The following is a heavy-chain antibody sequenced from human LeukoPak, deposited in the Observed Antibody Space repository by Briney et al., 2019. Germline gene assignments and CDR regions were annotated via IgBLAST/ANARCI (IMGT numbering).Heavy chain of an antibody. V-gene: IGHV3-30*02. Sequence: GGSLRLSSAASGFTFSTSGMHWVRQAPGKGLEWVAFIRLDGSSKYYADSVKGQFIISRDNSKNTLYLQMNSLRADDTAVYYCAKGTGLLSFDYWGQGTLVTVSS. CDR1: GFTFSTSG. CDR3: AKGTGLLSFDY. CDR2: IRLDGSSK. J-gene: IGHJ4*02. D-gene: IGHD3-10*01.